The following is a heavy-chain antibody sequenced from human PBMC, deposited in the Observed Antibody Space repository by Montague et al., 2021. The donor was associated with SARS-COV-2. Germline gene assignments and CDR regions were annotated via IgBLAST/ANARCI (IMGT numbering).Heavy chain of an antibody. CDR2: IKPDGTST. J-gene: IGHJ4*02. Sequence: SLRLSCAASGFTFSTYAMTWVRHTPGKGLEWVSRIKPDGTSTHYAASVKGRFIISRDNARNTLSLQMTNMRADDTAIYYCVRPLWFGDSDYYFESWGQGTLVTVSS. CDR3: VRPLWFGDSDYYFES. V-gene: IGHV3-74*01. D-gene: IGHD3-10*01. CDR1: GFTFSTYA.